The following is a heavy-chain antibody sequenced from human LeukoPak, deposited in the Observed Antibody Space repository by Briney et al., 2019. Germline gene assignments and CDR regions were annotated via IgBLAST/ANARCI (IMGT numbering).Heavy chain of an antibody. D-gene: IGHD5-12*01. Sequence: GGSLRLSCAASGLTFGHQYMTWIRQTPGKGLEWVSFISGDGRRTFYPDSVKGRFTISRDNAKNSLYLQMNSLGADDTAVYYCARGLPSGVDAFDIWGQGTMVTVSS. V-gene: IGHV3-11*01. CDR1: GLTFGHQY. J-gene: IGHJ3*02. CDR3: ARGLPSGVDAFDI. CDR2: ISGDGRRT.